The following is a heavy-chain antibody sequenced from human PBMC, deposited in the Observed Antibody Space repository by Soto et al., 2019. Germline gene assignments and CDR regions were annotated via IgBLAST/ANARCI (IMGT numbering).Heavy chain of an antibody. CDR3: ARLDSSGYHLVDY. J-gene: IGHJ4*02. D-gene: IGHD3-22*01. Sequence: EESLRLSYKGSGYSFSSYWIGWVRQMPGKGLEWMGTIYPGDSETTYSPSFQGQVTISADKSIRIAHLQWSSLKASDTGMYYCARLDSSGYHLVDYWGQGTLVTVSS. CDR2: IYPGDSET. CDR1: GYSFSSYW. V-gene: IGHV5-51*01.